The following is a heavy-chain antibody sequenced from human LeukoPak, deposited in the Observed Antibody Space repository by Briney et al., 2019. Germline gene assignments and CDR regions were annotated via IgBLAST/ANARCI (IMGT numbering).Heavy chain of an antibody. V-gene: IGHV3-7*01. CDR2: INHNGNVN. Sequence: QSGGSLRLSCAASGFTFSSYSMNWVRQAPGKGLEWVASINHNGNVNYYVDSVKGRFTISRDNAKNSLYLQMDSLRAEDTAVYYCARDADASDFWSGYHGWGQGTLVTVSS. D-gene: IGHD3-3*01. J-gene: IGHJ4*02. CDR1: GFTFSSYS. CDR3: ARDADASDFWSGYHG.